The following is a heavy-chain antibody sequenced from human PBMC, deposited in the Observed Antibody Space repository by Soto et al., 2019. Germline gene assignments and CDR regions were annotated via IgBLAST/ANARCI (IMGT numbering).Heavy chain of an antibody. D-gene: IGHD3-9*01. CDR3: ARGLLDILTADAENCYYFYGDV. CDR1: GYTITSYD. V-gene: IGHV1-8*01. Sequence: ASVKVSCKASGYTITSYDIYWVRQATGQGLEWMGWMNPNSGNTGYALKLQGRVTMTRNTSISTAYMELSSVSSEDTAVYYCARGLLDILTADAENCYYFYGDVWGKGTTGTVSS. J-gene: IGHJ6*03. CDR2: MNPNSGNT.